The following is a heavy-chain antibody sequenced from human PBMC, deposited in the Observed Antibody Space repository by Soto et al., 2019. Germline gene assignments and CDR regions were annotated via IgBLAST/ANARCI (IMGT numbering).Heavy chain of an antibody. J-gene: IGHJ4*02. V-gene: IGHV4-34*01. CDR1: GGSLSGYY. CDR2: IKDGGRT. CDR3: ARGQEGVVATH. Sequence: QVQLQQWGAGLLKPSETLSLNCAVNGGSLSGYYWSWIRQPPGKGLEWIGEIKDGGRTNYSPSLKSRATISSDTSNNQFSLRLYSVTAPDTGVYYCARGQEGVVATHWDQGTLVTVSS. D-gene: IGHD5-12*01.